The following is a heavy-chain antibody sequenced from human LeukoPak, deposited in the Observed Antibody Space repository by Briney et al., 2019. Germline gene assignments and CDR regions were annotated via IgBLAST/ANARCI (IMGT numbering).Heavy chain of an antibody. CDR2: ISSSSSYI. CDR1: GFTFSSYS. J-gene: IGHJ6*04. Sequence: PGGSLRLSCAASGFTFSSYSMNWVRQAPGKGLEWVSSISSSSSYIYYADSVKGRFTISRDNSKNTLYLQMNSLRAEDTAVYYCARLAQFYGMDVWGKGTTVTVSS. CDR3: ARLAQFYGMDV. D-gene: IGHD5-24*01. V-gene: IGHV3-21*01.